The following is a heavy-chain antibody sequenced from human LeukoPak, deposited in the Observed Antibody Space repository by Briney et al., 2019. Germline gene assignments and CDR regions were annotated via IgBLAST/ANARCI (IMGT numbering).Heavy chain of an antibody. D-gene: IGHD3-22*01. CDR3: ARVSRYYDSSGYYLARFDY. Sequence: PGGSLRLSCAASGFTFSDYYMSWIRQAPGKGLEWVSYISSSGSTIYYADSVKGRFTISRDNAKNSLYLQMNSLRAEDTAVYYCARVSRYYDSSGYYLARFDYWGQGTLVTVSS. J-gene: IGHJ4*02. CDR2: ISSSGSTI. V-gene: IGHV3-11*04. CDR1: GFTFSDYY.